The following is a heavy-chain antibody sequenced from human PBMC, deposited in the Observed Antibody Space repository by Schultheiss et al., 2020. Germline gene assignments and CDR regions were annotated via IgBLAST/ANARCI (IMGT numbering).Heavy chain of an antibody. D-gene: IGHD5-18*01. CDR1: GFTFSSYE. V-gene: IGHV3-48*03. J-gene: IGHJ4*02. CDR2: ISISGSTI. Sequence: GGSLRLSCAASGFTFSSYEMNWVRQAPGKGLEWVSYISISGSTIYYADSVKGRFTISRDNAKNSLYLQMNSLRAEDTAVYYCATSEDTAMVSDYWGQGTLVTVSS. CDR3: ATSEDTAMVSDY.